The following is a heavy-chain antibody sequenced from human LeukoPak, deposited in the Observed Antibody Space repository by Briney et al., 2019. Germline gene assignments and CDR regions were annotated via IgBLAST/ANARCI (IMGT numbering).Heavy chain of an antibody. Sequence: ASEKVSCKASGFTFTDYYIHWVRQAPGQGLEWMGWIDPNSGGTNYAQMFRDRVTLTRDTSISTAYMELSSLRSDDTAMYYCARGGLVVVIATEWYFDYWGQGTVGTVSS. D-gene: IGHD3-22*01. V-gene: IGHV1-2*02. CDR1: GFTFTDYY. CDR2: IDPNSGGT. CDR3: ARGGLVVVIATEWYFDY. J-gene: IGHJ4*02.